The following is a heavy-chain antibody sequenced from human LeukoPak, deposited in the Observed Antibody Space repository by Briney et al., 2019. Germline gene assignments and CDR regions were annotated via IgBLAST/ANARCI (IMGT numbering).Heavy chain of an antibody. CDR2: IIPILGIA. CDR3: ARTGGSVVPAAMGPFDP. CDR1: GGTFSIYA. V-gene: IGHV1-69*04. D-gene: IGHD2-2*01. J-gene: IGHJ5*02. Sequence: SVKVSCKASGGTFSIYAISWVRPDPGQGLVWVGRIIPILGIANYAQKFQGRLTITAGKSTSTAYMELSSLGSEDTAVDYCARTGGSVVPAAMGPFDPWGQGTLVTVSS.